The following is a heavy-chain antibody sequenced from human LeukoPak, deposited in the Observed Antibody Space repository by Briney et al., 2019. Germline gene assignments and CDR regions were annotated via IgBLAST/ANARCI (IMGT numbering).Heavy chain of an antibody. J-gene: IGHJ4*02. CDR3: ATNIRKAYDFWSGYPDY. Sequence: PSETLSLTCTVSGGSISSYYWSWIRQPPGKGLEWIGYIYYSGSTYYNPSLKSRVTISVDTSKNQFSLKLSSVTAADTAVYYCATNIRKAYDFWSGYPDYWGQGTLVTVSS. CDR1: GGSISSYY. V-gene: IGHV4-59*04. CDR2: IYYSGST. D-gene: IGHD3-3*01.